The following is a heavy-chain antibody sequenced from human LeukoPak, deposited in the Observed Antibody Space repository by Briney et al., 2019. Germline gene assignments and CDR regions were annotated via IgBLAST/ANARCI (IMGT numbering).Heavy chain of an antibody. J-gene: IGHJ4*02. Sequence: PGGSLRLSCAASGFIFTNAWMSWVRQAPGRGLEWVGRIKSKSDGGTTDYAAPVKGRFTISRDDSKKTLYLQMNSLTTEDTAIYYCVKHSGGVYGNSDYWGQGILVTVSS. CDR1: GFIFTNAW. V-gene: IGHV3-15*01. D-gene: IGHD3-16*01. CDR2: IKSKSDGGTT. CDR3: VKHSGGVYGNSDY.